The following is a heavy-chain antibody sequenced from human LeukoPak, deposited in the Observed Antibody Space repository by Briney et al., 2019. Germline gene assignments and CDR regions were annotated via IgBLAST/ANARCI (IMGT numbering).Heavy chain of an antibody. CDR3: ARVYYDSSGYYSPATVAD. D-gene: IGHD3-22*01. V-gene: IGHV4-39*01. Sequence: SETLSLTCTVSGGSISTTSYYWGWIRQPPGKGLEWIGNTFYNGSTYHNPSLKSRVTISVDTSKNQFSLKLSSVTAADTAVYYCARVYYDSSGYYSPATVADWGQGTLVTVSS. J-gene: IGHJ4*02. CDR1: GGSISTTSYY. CDR2: TFYNGST.